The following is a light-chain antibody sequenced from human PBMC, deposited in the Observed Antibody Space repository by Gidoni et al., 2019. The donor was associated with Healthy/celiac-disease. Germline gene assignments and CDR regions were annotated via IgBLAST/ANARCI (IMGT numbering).Light chain of an antibody. V-gene: IGKV1-5*03. CDR2: QAS. CDR3: QQYNSYPFT. J-gene: IGKJ3*01. Sequence: DIHRTQSPSTLSAAVGDRVAIPCRASQSISSWLAWYQQKQGKAPKLLIYQASSLESGVPSRFIGSGSGTESPLPISSLQPDDFATYSCQQYNSYPFTFGPGTKVDIK. CDR1: QSISSW.